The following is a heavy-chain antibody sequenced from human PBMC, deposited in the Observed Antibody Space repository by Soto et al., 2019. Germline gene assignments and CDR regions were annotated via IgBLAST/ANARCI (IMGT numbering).Heavy chain of an antibody. CDR1: GGSISSYY. CDR3: ARAVRGVIKD. Sequence: SETLSLTXTVSGGSISSYYWSWIRQPPGKGLEWIGYIYYSGSTNYNPSLKSRVTISVDTSKNQFSLKLSSVTAADTAVYYCARAVRGVIKDWGQGTLVTVSS. V-gene: IGHV4-59*01. CDR2: IYYSGST. J-gene: IGHJ4*02. D-gene: IGHD3-10*01.